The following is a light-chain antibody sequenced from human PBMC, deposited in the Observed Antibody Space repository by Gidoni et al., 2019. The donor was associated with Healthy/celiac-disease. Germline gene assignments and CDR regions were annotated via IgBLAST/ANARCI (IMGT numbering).Light chain of an antibody. Sequence: AIRMTQSPSSFSASTGDRVTITCRASQGISSYLAWYQQKPGKAPKLLIYAASTLQSGVPSRFSGSGSGTDFTLTICCLQSEDFATYYCQQYYSYPLTFXGXTKVEIK. V-gene: IGKV1-8*01. J-gene: IGKJ4*01. CDR3: QQYYSYPLT. CDR2: AAS. CDR1: QGISSY.